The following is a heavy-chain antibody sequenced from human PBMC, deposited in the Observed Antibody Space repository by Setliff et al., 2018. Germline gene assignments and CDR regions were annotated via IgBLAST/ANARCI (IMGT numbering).Heavy chain of an antibody. Sequence: PSETLSLTCAVYGDSFSDYYWSWIRQPPGKGLEWIEEINHRGSTNYSPSLRSRVTVSVDTSKNQFSLMLTSVTAADTAMYYCARYNSAAGSFDPWGQGTLVTVSS. CDR1: GDSFSDYY. V-gene: IGHV4-34*10. D-gene: IGHD2-21*01. CDR2: INHRGST. J-gene: IGHJ5*02. CDR3: ARYNSAAGSFDP.